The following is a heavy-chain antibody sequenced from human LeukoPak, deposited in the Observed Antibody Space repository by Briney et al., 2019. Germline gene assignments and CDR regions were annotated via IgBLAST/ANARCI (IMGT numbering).Heavy chain of an antibody. CDR1: GFTFSNAW. CDR3: VRDRNYYEALQRSY. J-gene: IGHJ4*02. D-gene: IGHD3-3*01. CDR2: ITGAGDTT. Sequence: GGSLRLSCAASGFTFSNAWMNWVRQDPGRGLEWVSSITGAGDTTYYPESVKGRFTISRDNSKNTLYLQMNSLRVEDTALYFCVRDRNYYEALQRSYWGQGTLVTVSS. V-gene: IGHV3-23*01.